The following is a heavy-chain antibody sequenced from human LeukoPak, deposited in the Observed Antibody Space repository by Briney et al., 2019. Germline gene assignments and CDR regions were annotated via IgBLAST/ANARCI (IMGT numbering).Heavy chain of an antibody. CDR3: ARATGGYRTFDY. V-gene: IGHV4-34*01. CDR1: GGSFSGYY. Sequence: SETLSLTCAVYGGSFSGYYWSWIRQPPGKGLEWIGEINHSGSTNYNPSLKSRVTISVDTSKNQFSLKLSSVTAADTAVYYCARATGGYRTFDYWGQGTLVTVSS. D-gene: IGHD3-22*01. J-gene: IGHJ4*02. CDR2: INHSGST.